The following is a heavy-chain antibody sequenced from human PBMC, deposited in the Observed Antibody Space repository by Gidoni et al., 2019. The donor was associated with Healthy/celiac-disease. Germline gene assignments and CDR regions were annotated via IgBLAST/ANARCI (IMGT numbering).Heavy chain of an antibody. J-gene: IGHJ4*02. Sequence: EVQLVESGGGLVKPGGSLRLSCAASGFTFSSYGMNWVRQAPGKGLEWVSSISSSSSYIYYADSVKGRFTISRDNAKNSLYLQMNSLRAEDTAVYYCARGPLDYYDSSGYYYVLGFFDYWGQGTLVTVSS. V-gene: IGHV3-21*01. CDR3: ARGPLDYYDSSGYYYVLGFFDY. D-gene: IGHD3-22*01. CDR1: GFTFSSYG. CDR2: ISSSSSYI.